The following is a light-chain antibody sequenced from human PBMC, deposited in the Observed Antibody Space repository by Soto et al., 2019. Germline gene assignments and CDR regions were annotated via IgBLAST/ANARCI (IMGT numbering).Light chain of an antibody. CDR2: DAS. CDR3: QQYSVSSGT. V-gene: IGKV1-5*01. Sequence: DIQMTQSPSTLSASVGDRVTITCRASQSISDRLAWYQQKPGKAPKLLIYDASTLESGVPSRFSGSGSGTEFTLTITSLQPDDFATYYCQQYSVSSGTFGKGTKVEVK. J-gene: IGKJ1*01. CDR1: QSISDR.